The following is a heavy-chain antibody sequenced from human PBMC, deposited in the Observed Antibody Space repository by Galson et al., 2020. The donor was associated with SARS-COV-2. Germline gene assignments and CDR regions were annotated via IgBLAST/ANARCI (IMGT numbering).Heavy chain of an antibody. V-gene: IGHV4-34*01. D-gene: IGHD5-12*01. CDR1: GGSFSGYY. J-gene: IGHJ3*02. CDR3: ARGVGNSGYDDDAFDI. Sequence: SETLSLTCAVYGGSFSGYYWSWIRQPPGKGLEWIGEINHSGSTNYNPSLKSRVTISVDTSKNQFSLKLSSVTAADTAVYYCARGVGNSGYDDDAFDIWGQGTMVTVSS. CDR2: INHSGST.